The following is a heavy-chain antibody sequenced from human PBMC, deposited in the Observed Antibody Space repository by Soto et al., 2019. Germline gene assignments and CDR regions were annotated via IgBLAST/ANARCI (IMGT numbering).Heavy chain of an antibody. CDR2: IIPIFGTA. Sequence: SVKVSCKASGGTFSSYAISWVRQPPGQGLEWMGGIIPIFGTANYAQKFQGRVTITADESTSTAYMELSSLRSEDTAVYYCARGYYDILTGYPGNYYGMDVWGQGTTVTVSS. V-gene: IGHV1-69*13. CDR3: ARGYYDILTGYPGNYYGMDV. J-gene: IGHJ6*02. D-gene: IGHD3-9*01. CDR1: GGTFSSYA.